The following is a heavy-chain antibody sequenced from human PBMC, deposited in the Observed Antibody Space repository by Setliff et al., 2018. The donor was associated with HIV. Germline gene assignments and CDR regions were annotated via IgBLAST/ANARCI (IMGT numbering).Heavy chain of an antibody. CDR2: ISAYNGNT. J-gene: IGHJ4*02. CDR1: GYTFTSYG. CDR3: AREGADSGSGSCDY. V-gene: IGHV1-18*01. Sequence: ASVKVSCKASGYTFTSYGISWVRQAPGQGLEWMGWISAYNGNTNYAQRLQGRVTISVDTSKNQFSLKLTSVTAADTAVYYCAREGADSGSGSCDYWGQGTLVTVSS. D-gene: IGHD3-10*01.